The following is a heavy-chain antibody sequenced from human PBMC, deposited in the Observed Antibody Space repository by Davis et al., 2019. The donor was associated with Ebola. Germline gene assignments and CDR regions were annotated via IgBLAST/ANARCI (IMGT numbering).Heavy chain of an antibody. CDR2: ISSSSSTI. CDR1: GFTFSSYS. CDR3: ARDLHQGPIGLPPGTLLQEHL. Sequence: GESLKISCAASGFTFSSYSMNWVRQAPGKGLEWVSYISSSSSTIYYADSVKGRFTISRDNAKNSLYLQMNSLRAEDTAVYYCARDLHQGPIGLPPGTLLQEHLWG. V-gene: IGHV3-48*01. J-gene: IGHJ6*01.